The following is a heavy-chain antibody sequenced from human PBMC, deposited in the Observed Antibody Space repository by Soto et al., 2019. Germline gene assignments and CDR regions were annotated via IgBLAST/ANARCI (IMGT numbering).Heavy chain of an antibody. D-gene: IGHD2-15*01. CDR2: ISSSSSIM. V-gene: IGHV3-48*01. CDR3: ARTKYCSGGSCYSDY. J-gene: IGHJ4*02. CDR1: GFTFSSYS. Sequence: GGSLRLSCAASGFTFSSYSMNWVRQAPGEGLEWVSYISSSSSIMYYADSVKGRFTISRDNAKNSLYLHMNSLRAEGTAVYYCARTKYCSGGSCYSDYWGQGTLVTVSS.